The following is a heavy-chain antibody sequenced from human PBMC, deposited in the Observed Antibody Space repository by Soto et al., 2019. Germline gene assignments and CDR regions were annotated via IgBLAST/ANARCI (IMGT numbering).Heavy chain of an antibody. D-gene: IGHD3-22*01. CDR3: ARVDYYDSSGYGWFDP. Sequence: QVQLQESGPGLVKPSQTLSLTCTVSGGSISSGGYYWSWIRQHPGKGLEWIGYIYYSGSTYYNPSLQSRVTISVDTSKNQFSLKLSSVTAADTAVYYCARVDYYDSSGYGWFDPWGQGTLVTVSS. CDR1: GGSISSGGYY. J-gene: IGHJ5*02. CDR2: IYYSGST. V-gene: IGHV4-31*03.